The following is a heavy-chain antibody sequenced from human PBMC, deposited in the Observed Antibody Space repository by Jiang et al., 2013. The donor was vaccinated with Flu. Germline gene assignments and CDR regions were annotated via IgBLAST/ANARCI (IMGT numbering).Heavy chain of an antibody. V-gene: IGHV6-1*01. CDR2: TYYRSRWFS. CDR1: GDSVSSKSAT. Sequence: GDSVSSKSATWNWIRQSPSRGLEWLGRTYYRSRWFSDSAVSVKSRITVKPDTSKNQFSLQLYSVTPEDTGVYYCARGPGQLAEWGQGTLVTVSS. D-gene: IGHD6-6*01. CDR3: ARGPGQLAE. J-gene: IGHJ4*02.